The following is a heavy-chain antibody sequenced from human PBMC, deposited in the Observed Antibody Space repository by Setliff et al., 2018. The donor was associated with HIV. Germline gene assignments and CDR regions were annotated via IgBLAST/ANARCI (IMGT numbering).Heavy chain of an antibody. V-gene: IGHV4-59*08. CDR3: ARLSDTAMASFDS. J-gene: IGHJ4*02. CDR1: GGSISTYH. D-gene: IGHD5-18*01. CDR2: IYKSGST. Sequence: PSETLSLTCSVSGGSISTYHWSWIRQPPGKGLEWIGYIYKSGSTNYSPSLKSRVTISPDTSKNQFPLKLTSVTAADTAVYYCARLSDTAMASFDSWGQGILVTVSS.